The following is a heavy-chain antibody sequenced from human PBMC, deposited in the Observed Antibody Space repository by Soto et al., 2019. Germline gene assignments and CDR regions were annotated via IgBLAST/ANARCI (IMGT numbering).Heavy chain of an antibody. Sequence: EGQLLQSGGDLVQPGGSLRLSCAGSGLTLRSYAMTWIRQTPEKGLEWVSTISGRSAVPSYADFVNGRFTVSRDNSKKTVYLDNNSLGPDDTAIYYCAKGGPFTGGFDPWGQGALVTVSA. CDR3: AKGGPFTGGFDP. D-gene: IGHD3-16*01. J-gene: IGHJ5*02. CDR1: GLTLRSYA. CDR2: ISGRSAVP. V-gene: IGHV3-23*01.